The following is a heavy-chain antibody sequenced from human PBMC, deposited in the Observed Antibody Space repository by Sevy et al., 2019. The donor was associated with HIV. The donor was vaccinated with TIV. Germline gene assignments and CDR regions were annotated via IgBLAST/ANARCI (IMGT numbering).Heavy chain of an antibody. CDR2: IYSSGTT. CDR1: GFDVSNNY. V-gene: IGHV3-53*01. J-gene: IGHJ5*02. D-gene: IGHD3-9*01. CDR3: AKEHDNSWFDP. Sequence: GGSLRLSCAGSGFDVSNNYMSWVRQAPGKGLEWVSIIYSSGTTYYADSVKGRFTISRDNSKNTLYLQMNSLRAEDTAVYYCAKEHDNSWFDPWGQGTLVTVSS.